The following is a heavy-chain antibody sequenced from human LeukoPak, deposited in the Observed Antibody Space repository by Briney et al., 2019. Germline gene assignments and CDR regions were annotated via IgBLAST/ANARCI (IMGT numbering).Heavy chain of an antibody. CDR3: AREGRFKAQHLFDY. Sequence: PGGSLRLSCAASGFTFSSYSMNWVRQAPGKGLEWVSSISSSSSYIYYADSVKGRFTNSRDNSKSMVFLQMNSLKTEDTAMYYCAREGRFKAQHLFDYWGQGALVIVSS. CDR1: GFTFSSYS. CDR2: ISSSSSYI. J-gene: IGHJ4*02. D-gene: IGHD2-2*01. V-gene: IGHV3-21*01.